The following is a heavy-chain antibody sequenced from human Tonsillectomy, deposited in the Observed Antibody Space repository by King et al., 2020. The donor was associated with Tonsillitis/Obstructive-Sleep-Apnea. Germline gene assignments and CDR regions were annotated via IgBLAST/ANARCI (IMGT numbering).Heavy chain of an antibody. D-gene: IGHD3-22*01. V-gene: IGHV3-11*06. Sequence: QLVQSGGGLVKPGGSLRLSCAASGFTFSEYYMSWIRQAPGKGLEWVSYISSSSSYTNYADSVKGRFTISRDNAKNSLYLQMNSLRAEDTAVYYCASALKSYSSGYLDYWGQGTLFTVSS. CDR1: GFTFSEYY. CDR3: ASALKSYSSGYLDY. J-gene: IGHJ4*02. CDR2: ISSSSSYT.